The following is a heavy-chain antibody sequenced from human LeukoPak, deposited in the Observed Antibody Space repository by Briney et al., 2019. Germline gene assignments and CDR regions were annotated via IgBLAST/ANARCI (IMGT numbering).Heavy chain of an antibody. Sequence: ASVKVSCKASGYTFTSYYMHWVRQAPGQGLEWMGIINPSGGSTSYAQKFQGRVTMTRDTSTSTVYMELSSLRSEDTAVYYCARSFLTGYHYWYFDLWGRGTLVTVSS. J-gene: IGHJ2*01. CDR2: INPSGGST. D-gene: IGHD3-9*01. CDR3: ARSFLTGYHYWYFDL. V-gene: IGHV1-46*01. CDR1: GYTFTSYY.